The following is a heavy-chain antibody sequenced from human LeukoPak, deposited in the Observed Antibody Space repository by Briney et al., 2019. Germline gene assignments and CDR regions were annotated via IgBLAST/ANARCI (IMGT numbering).Heavy chain of an antibody. CDR1: GYTFTSYG. Sequence: GASVKVSCKASGYTFTSYGISWVRQATGQGLEWMGWISGYNGHTKYAQKVQGRVTMSTDTSTSTVYMELRSLISDDTGVYYCARGQTNRLLWVGELVSNINPFDYWGQGTLVTVSS. CDR2: ISGYNGHT. D-gene: IGHD3-10*01. J-gene: IGHJ4*02. V-gene: IGHV1-18*01. CDR3: ARGQTNRLLWVGELVSNINPFDY.